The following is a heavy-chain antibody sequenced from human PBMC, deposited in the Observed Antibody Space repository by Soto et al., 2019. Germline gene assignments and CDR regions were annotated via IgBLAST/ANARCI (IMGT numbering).Heavy chain of an antibody. CDR2: IYYSGST. Sequence: PSETLSLTCTVSGGSISSGGYYWSWIRQHPGKGLEWIGYIYYSGSTYYNPSLKSRVTISVDTSKNQFSLKLSSVTAADTAVYYCARGYDSSGYYQYYYYGMDVWGQGTTVTRLL. CDR1: GGSISSGGYY. V-gene: IGHV4-31*03. J-gene: IGHJ6*02. D-gene: IGHD3-22*01. CDR3: ARGYDSSGYYQYYYYGMDV.